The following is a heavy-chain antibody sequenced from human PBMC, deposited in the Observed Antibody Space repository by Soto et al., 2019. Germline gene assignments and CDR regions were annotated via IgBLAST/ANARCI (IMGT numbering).Heavy chain of an antibody. CDR2: IIPILGIA. CDR1: GGTFSSYT. J-gene: IGHJ5*02. V-gene: IGHV1-69*02. CDR3: ARARPSYQPGPNWFDP. Sequence: APVKVSCKASGGTFSSYTIIWVRHAPGQGREWMGRIIPILGIANYAQKCQGRVTITADKSTSTAYMELSSLRSEDTAVYYCARARPSYQPGPNWFDPWGQGTLVPV. D-gene: IGHD2-2*01.